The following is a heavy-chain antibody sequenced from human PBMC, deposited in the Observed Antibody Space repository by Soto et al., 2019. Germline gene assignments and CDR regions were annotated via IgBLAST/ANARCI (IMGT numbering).Heavy chain of an antibody. CDR1: GGSISSSSYY. CDR3: ARHVSRGGWEPDNWFDP. Sequence: QLQLQESGPGLVKPSETLSLTCTVSGGSISSSSYYWGWIRQPPGKGLEWIGSIYYSGSTYYNPSLKSRVTISVYTSKNQFSLKLSSVTAADTAVYYCARHVSRGGWEPDNWFDPWGQGTLVTVSS. CDR2: IYYSGST. J-gene: IGHJ5*02. V-gene: IGHV4-39*01. D-gene: IGHD1-26*01.